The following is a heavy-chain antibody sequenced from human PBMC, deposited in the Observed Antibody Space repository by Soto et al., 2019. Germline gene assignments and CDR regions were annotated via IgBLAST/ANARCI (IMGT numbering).Heavy chain of an antibody. Sequence: HPGGSLRLSCAASGFSFDDYAMHWVRQAPGKGLEWVSGISWNSGDIGYADSVKGRFTISRDNAKNSLYLQMNSLRAEDTALYYCAKGGGYYYDNSGSGGVDYWGQGTLVTVSS. D-gene: IGHD3-22*01. J-gene: IGHJ4*02. V-gene: IGHV3-9*01. CDR3: AKGGGYYYDNSGSGGVDY. CDR1: GFSFDDYA. CDR2: ISWNSGDI.